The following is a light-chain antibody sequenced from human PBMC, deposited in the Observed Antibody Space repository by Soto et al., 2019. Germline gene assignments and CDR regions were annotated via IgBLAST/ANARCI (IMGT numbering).Light chain of an antibody. J-gene: IGKJ2*01. V-gene: IGKV4-1*01. Sequence: DIVMTQSPDSLAVSLGERATINCKSSQTVLYNSNNKNYLAWYQQKPGQPPKLLIYWASTRESGVPDRFSGSGSGTDFTLTISSLQAEDVAIYYCQQYYTTPYPFGQGTKLEIK. CDR1: QTVLYNSNNKNY. CDR3: QQYYTTPYP. CDR2: WAS.